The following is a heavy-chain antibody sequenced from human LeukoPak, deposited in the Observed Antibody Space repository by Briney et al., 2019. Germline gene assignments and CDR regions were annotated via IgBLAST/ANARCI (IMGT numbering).Heavy chain of an antibody. CDR2: INHSGST. Sequence: SETLSLTCAVYGGSFSGYYWSWIRQPPGKGLEWIGEINHSGSTNYNPSLKSRVTISADTSKNQFSLKQSSVTAADTAVYYCARGVDIVATRTGPFDYWGQGTLVTVSS. CDR3: ARGVDIVATRTGPFDY. CDR1: GGSFSGYY. V-gene: IGHV4-34*01. D-gene: IGHD5-12*01. J-gene: IGHJ4*02.